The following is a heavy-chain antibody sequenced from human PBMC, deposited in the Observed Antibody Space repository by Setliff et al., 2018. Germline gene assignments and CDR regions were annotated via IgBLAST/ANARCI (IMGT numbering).Heavy chain of an antibody. D-gene: IGHD6-19*01. CDR3: STKGVPGT. V-gene: IGHV3-11*01. CDR1: GFTFSDYY. Sequence: GGSLRLSCAASGFTFSDYYMSWIRQTPGKGLEWVAYISRGATSIYYADSGKGRFTISRDDATNSLYLQMNSLRAEDTAVYYCSTKGVPGTGGQGTLVTVSS. CDR2: ISRGATSI. J-gene: IGHJ4*02.